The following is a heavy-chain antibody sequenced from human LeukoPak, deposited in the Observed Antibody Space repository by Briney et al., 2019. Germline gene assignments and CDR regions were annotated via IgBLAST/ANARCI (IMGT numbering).Heavy chain of an antibody. D-gene: IGHD1-1*01. J-gene: IGHJ5*01. Sequence: PGRSLRLSCAASGFTFNNFGMHWVRQAPDKGLEWVAVISYDGSNKYYADSVKGRFTISRDNSKNTLYLQLNSLRDEDTAVYYCAKGWRLSDSWGQGTLVTVSS. CDR1: GFTFNNFG. CDR3: AKGWRLSDS. V-gene: IGHV3-30*18. CDR2: ISYDGSNK.